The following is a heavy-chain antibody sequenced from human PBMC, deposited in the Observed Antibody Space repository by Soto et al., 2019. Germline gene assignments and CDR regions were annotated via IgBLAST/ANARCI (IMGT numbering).Heavy chain of an antibody. CDR2: IIPVLGVE. Sequence: QVQLVQSGAAVKKPGSSVKVSCKASGGSFTSLIITWVRQAPGQGLEWMGRIIPVLGVEYYAQKFQGRVTITADKSTTTAYMELTSLTSEDTAVYYCAKSPNPGSVTPSYYGMDVWGRGTTVTVSS. CDR1: GGSFTSLI. J-gene: IGHJ6*02. CDR3: AKSPNPGSVTPSYYGMDV. D-gene: IGHD2-15*01. V-gene: IGHV1-69*02.